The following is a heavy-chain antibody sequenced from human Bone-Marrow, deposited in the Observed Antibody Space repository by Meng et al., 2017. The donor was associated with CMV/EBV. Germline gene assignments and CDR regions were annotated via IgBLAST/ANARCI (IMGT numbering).Heavy chain of an antibody. CDR1: GFTFDDYG. CDR3: ARAHLRGGYDY. V-gene: IGHV3-20*01. D-gene: IGHD3-10*01. J-gene: IGHJ4*02. CDR2: INWNGGST. Sequence: GESPKISCAASGFTFDDYGMSWVRQAPGKGLEWVSGINWNGGSTGYADSVKGRFTISRDNAKNSLYLQMNSLRAEDTALYHCARAHLRGGYDYWGQGTLVTVSS.